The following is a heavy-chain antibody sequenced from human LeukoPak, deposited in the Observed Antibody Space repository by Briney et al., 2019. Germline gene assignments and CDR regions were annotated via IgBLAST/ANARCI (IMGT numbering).Heavy chain of an antibody. Sequence: PGGSLRLSRAASGFTFSSQWMHWVRQAPGKGLEWVSRISSDGRTTTYADSVKGRFTVSRDNSKNTLYLQMSSLRTEDTAVYYCVDYGEHWGQGIVVTVSS. CDR2: ISSDGRTT. V-gene: IGHV3-74*01. D-gene: IGHD4-17*01. CDR1: GFTFSSQW. J-gene: IGHJ4*02. CDR3: VDYGEH.